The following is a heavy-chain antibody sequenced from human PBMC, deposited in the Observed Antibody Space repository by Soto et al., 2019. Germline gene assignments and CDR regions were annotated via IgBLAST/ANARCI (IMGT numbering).Heavy chain of an antibody. J-gene: IGHJ4*02. D-gene: IGHD2-15*01. CDR1: GFTFSSYA. Sequence: EVQLLESGGGLVQPGGSLRLSCAASGFTFSSYAMSWVRQAPGKGLEWVSAISGSGGSTYYADSVKGRFTISRDNSKNKLYLQMNSLRAEDTAVYYCAKKGDIVVVVAAENYFDYWGQGTLVTVSS. V-gene: IGHV3-23*01. CDR2: ISGSGGST. CDR3: AKKGDIVVVVAAENYFDY.